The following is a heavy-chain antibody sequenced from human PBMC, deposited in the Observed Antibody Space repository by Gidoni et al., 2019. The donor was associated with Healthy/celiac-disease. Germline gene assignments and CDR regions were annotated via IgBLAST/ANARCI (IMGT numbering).Heavy chain of an antibody. V-gene: IGHV3-21*01. CDR1: GVTFISYS. CDR2: ISSSSSYI. J-gene: IGHJ6*02. CDR3: ARDRGDGGPGYYGMDV. Sequence: EVQLVESGGGLVKPGGSLRLSCAASGVTFISYSMNWVRQAPGKGLEWVSSISSSSSYIYYADSVKGRFTISRDNAKNSLYLQMNSLRAEDTAVYYCARDRGDGGPGYYGMDVWGQGTTVTVSS. D-gene: IGHD3-16*01.